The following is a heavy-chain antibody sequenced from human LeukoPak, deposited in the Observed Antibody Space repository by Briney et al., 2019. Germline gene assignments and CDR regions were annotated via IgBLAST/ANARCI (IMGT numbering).Heavy chain of an antibody. CDR1: GFTFSSYS. D-gene: IGHD6-13*01. Sequence: GGSLRLSCAASGFTFSSYSMNWVRQAPGKGLEWVSVFYSGGSTRYADSVKGRFTISRDNSKNTLYLQLNSLRAEDTAVYFCASSSWSSEYFHYWGPGTLVTVSS. CDR2: FYSGGST. J-gene: IGHJ1*01. V-gene: IGHV3-66*01. CDR3: ASSSWSSEYFHY.